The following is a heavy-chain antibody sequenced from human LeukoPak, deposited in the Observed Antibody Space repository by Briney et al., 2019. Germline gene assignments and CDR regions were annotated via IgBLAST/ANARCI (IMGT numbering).Heavy chain of an antibody. J-gene: IGHJ4*02. CDR2: IIPIFGTA. V-gene: IGHV1-69*01. CDR3: ARTPSAAPYYFDY. D-gene: IGHD2-2*01. CDR1: GGTFSSYA. Sequence: SVKVSCKASGGTFSSYAISWVRQAPGQGLEWMGGIIPIFGTANYAQKFRGRVTITADESTSTAYMELSSLRSEDTAVYYCARTPSAAPYYFDYWGQGTLVTVSS.